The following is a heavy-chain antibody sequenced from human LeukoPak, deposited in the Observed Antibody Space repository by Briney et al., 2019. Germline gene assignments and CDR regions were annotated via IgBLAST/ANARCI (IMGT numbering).Heavy chain of an antibody. D-gene: IGHD3-16*01. CDR3: AREGKRGMHDAFDI. Sequence: GGSLRLSCAASGFTVSSNYMSWVRQAPGKGLEWVSVIYSGGSTYYADSVKGRFTISRDNSKNTLYLQMNSLRAEDTAVYYCAREGKRGMHDAFDIWGQGTMVTVSS. J-gene: IGHJ3*02. CDR1: GFTVSSNY. V-gene: IGHV3-53*01. CDR2: IYSGGST.